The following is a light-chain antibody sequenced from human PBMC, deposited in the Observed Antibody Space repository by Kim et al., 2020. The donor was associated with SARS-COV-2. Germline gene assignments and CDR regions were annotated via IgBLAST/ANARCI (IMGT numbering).Light chain of an antibody. CDR1: SGSIANNY. Sequence: GKTVTISCTRSSGSIANNYVQWYQQRPGSVPTTVIYEDDQRPSGVSDRFSGSIDSSSNSASLTISGLRTEDEADYYCQSYDRDNVVFGGGTQLTVL. CDR2: EDD. CDR3: QSYDRDNVV. J-gene: IGLJ2*01. V-gene: IGLV6-57*03.